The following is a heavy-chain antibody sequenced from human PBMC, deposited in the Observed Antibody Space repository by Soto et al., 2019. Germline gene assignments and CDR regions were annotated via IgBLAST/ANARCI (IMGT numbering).Heavy chain of an antibody. J-gene: IGHJ3*01. V-gene: IGHV1-69*19. CDR1: GGPFGSAA. CDR2: IIPVFDKA. Sequence: QVQLLQSGADVKKPGSSVKVSCKTSGGPFGSAAISWVRQAPAQGLEWMGEIIPVFDKANYAQIFQCRLTITADEPTGTVFMQLSSLSSEDTAVYFCARLRRDWGDAFDLWGLGTFVTVSS. CDR3: ARLRRDWGDAFDL. D-gene: IGHD3-16*01.